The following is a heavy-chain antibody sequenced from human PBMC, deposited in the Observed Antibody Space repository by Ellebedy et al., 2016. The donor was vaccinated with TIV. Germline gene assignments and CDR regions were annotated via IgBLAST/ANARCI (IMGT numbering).Heavy chain of an antibody. D-gene: IGHD7-27*01. V-gene: IGHV6-1*01. J-gene: IGHJ2*01. Sequence: SQTLSLTCXISGDSVSSNSAAWNWIRQSPSRGLEWLGRTYYRSKWNADYAVSMKSRIAFNQDTSKNQVSLQVYSVTPEDTAVYYCASASPLGHWYFDVWGRGTLVTVSS. CDR3: ASASPLGHWYFDV. CDR1: GDSVSSNSAA. CDR2: TYYRSKWNA.